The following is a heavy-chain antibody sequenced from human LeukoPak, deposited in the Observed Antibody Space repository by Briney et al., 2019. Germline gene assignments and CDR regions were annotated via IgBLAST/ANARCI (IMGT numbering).Heavy chain of an antibody. CDR2: ISSDGSLK. Sequence: PGGSLRLSCAASGFTFSTYGMHWVRQAPGKGLEWVAVISSDGSLKYYADSVRGRFTISRDNSKSTLFLQMNSLRAEDTAVYHCAKLLTVSPAAFDIWGQGAMVTVFS. CDR3: AKLLTVSPAAFDI. J-gene: IGHJ3*02. V-gene: IGHV3-30*18. D-gene: IGHD4/OR15-4a*01. CDR1: GFTFSTYG.